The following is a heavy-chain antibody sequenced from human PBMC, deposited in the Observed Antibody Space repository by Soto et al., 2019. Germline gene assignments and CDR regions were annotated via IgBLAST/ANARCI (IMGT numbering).Heavy chain of an antibody. J-gene: IGHJ3*02. CDR3: AHSSRQLRWCGEDDAFDI. CDR1: GFSLSTSGVG. Sequence: SGPTLVNPTQTLTLTCTFSGFSLSTSGVGVGWIRQPPGKALEWLALIYWNDDKRYSPSLKSRLTITKDTSKNQVVLTMTNMDPVDTATYYCAHSSRQLRWCGEDDAFDIWGQGTMVTVSS. CDR2: IYWNDDK. D-gene: IGHD3-10*01. V-gene: IGHV2-5*01.